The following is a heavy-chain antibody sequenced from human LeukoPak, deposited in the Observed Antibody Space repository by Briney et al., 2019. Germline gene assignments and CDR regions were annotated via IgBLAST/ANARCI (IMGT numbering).Heavy chain of an antibody. CDR3: ARAVGSQIDY. D-gene: IGHD3-10*01. J-gene: IGHJ4*02. Sequence: PGGSLRLSCAASGFTLSTYWMHWARQAPGKGLVWVSRINSDGSSTSYADSVKGRFTISRDNAKNTVHLQMNSLRAEDTAVYYCARAVGSQIDYWGQGTLVTVSS. CDR1: GFTLSTYW. CDR2: INSDGSST. V-gene: IGHV3-74*01.